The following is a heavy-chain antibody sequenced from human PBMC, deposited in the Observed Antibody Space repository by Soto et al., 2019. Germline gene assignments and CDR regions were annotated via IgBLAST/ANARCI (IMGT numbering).Heavy chain of an antibody. D-gene: IGHD3-10*01. V-gene: IGHV4-39*01. CDR1: GGSISSDSYY. CDR3: AKHFYGSGSYWNFDY. CDR2: IYYNGDT. Sequence: SETLSLTCTVSGGSISSDSYYWGWIRQPPGKGLEWIGSIYYNGDTYYNPSLRSRVTISVDTSKIQFSLKLSSVTAADTAVYYCAKHFYGSGSYWNFDYWGQGTLVTVSS. J-gene: IGHJ4*02.